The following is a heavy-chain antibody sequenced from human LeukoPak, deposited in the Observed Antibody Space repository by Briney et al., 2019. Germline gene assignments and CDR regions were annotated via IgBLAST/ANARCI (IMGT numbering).Heavy chain of an antibody. Sequence: PGGSLGLSCAASGFTFSSYWMSWVRQAPGKGLEWVANIKQDGSEKYYVDSVKGRFTISRDNAKNSLYLQMNSLRAEDTAVYYCARERPPKEMATIYDYWGQGTLVTVSS. CDR1: GFTFSSYW. CDR2: IKQDGSEK. CDR3: ARERPPKEMATIYDY. D-gene: IGHD5-24*01. J-gene: IGHJ4*02. V-gene: IGHV3-7*01.